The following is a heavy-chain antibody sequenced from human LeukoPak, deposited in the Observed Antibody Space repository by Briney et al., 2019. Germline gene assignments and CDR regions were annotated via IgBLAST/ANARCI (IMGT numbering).Heavy chain of an antibody. D-gene: IGHD1-26*01. Sequence: AGALQISSRAAGCGFTSYWIGWVRHMPGKSREWMGIIYPGDSDTRYSPSFQGQVTISADKSISTAYLQWSSLKASYTAMYYCARLRVGATGDYWGQGTLVTVSS. CDR3: ARLRVGATGDY. V-gene: IGHV5-51*01. CDR1: GCGFTSYW. J-gene: IGHJ4*02. CDR2: IYPGDSDT.